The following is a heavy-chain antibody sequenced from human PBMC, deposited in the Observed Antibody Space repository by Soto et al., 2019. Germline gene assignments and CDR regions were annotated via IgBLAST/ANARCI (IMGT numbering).Heavy chain of an antibody. Sequence: QVQLVESGGAVVQPGRSLRLSCAASGFTFNSYGMHWVRQAPGKGLEWVAVISYDGSNKYYADSVKGRFTISRDNSKNTLYLQMNSLRPEDTAVYFCAKAPGVAAAGPPFDYWGQGTLVTASS. D-gene: IGHD6-13*01. CDR3: AKAPGVAAAGPPFDY. CDR2: ISYDGSNK. V-gene: IGHV3-30*18. J-gene: IGHJ4*02. CDR1: GFTFNSYG.